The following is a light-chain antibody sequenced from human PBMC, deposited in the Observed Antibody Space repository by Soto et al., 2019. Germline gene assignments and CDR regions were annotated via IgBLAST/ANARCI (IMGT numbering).Light chain of an antibody. CDR2: GNS. CDR3: QSYDSSLSGWV. Sequence: QSVLTQPPSVSGAPGQRVTISCTGSSSNIGAGYDVHWYQQLPGTAPKLLIYGNSNRLSGVPDRFSGSKSGTSASLAITGLQAEDEADYYCQSYDSSLSGWVFGGGTKLIVL. J-gene: IGLJ3*02. V-gene: IGLV1-40*01. CDR1: SSNIGAGYD.